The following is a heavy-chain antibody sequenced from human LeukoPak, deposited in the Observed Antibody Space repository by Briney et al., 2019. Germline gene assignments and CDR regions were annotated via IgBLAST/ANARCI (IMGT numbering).Heavy chain of an antibody. CDR2: INPSGGST. J-gene: IGHJ6*02. V-gene: IGHV1-46*01. D-gene: IGHD3-3*01. Sequence: ASVKVSCKASGYTFTSYYMHWARQAPGQGLEWMGIINPSGGSTSYAQKFQGRVTMTRDTSTSTVYMELSSLRSEDTAVYYCAVLEVDFWSGYYVGNSYGMDVWGQGTTVTVSS. CDR1: GYTFTSYY. CDR3: AVLEVDFWSGYYVGNSYGMDV.